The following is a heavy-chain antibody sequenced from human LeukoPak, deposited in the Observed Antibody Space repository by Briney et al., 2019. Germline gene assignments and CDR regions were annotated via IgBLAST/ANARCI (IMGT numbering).Heavy chain of an antibody. J-gene: IGHJ5*01. CDR3: ARGVPWLGELT. D-gene: IGHD3-16*01. CDR1: GDSISTLY. V-gene: IGHV4-59*11. CDR2: MYYSGST. Sequence: PSETLSLTCTVYGDSISTLYWSWIRQPPGKGLEWMGYMYYSGSTNYNPSLESRLTISIDMSKNQFSLKLSSVTAADTAVYYCARGVPWLGELTWGHGMLVIVSS.